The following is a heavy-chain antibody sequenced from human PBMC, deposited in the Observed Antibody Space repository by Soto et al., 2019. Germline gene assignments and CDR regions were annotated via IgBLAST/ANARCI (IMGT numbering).Heavy chain of an antibody. CDR3: ARDPELRGYFDY. CDR1: GGSFSGYY. V-gene: IGHV4-34*01. J-gene: IGHJ4*02. CDR2: INHSGGT. D-gene: IGHD1-26*01. Sequence: PSETLSLTCAFYGGSFSGYYWSWIRQPPGKGLEWIGEINHSGGTNYNPSLKTRVTISIDTSKNQFSLKLSSVTAADTAVYYCARDPELRGYFDYWGQGTLVTVSS.